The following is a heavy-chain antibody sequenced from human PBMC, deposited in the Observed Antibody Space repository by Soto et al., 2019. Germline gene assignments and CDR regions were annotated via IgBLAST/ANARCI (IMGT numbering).Heavy chain of an antibody. CDR3: ATTLSAMRGVTSYFYTMDV. CDR1: GGTFSNFA. J-gene: IGHJ6*02. D-gene: IGHD3-10*01. CDR2: IIPIFGTP. Sequence: QVQLVQSGAEVKKPGSSVKVSCKASGGTFSNFAISWVRQAPGQGLEWMGGIIPIFGTPNYAQKFQGRVTLTADKSTSTAYMELTSLRSEDTAVYYCATTLSAMRGVTSYFYTMDVWGQGTTVTVSS. V-gene: IGHV1-69*14.